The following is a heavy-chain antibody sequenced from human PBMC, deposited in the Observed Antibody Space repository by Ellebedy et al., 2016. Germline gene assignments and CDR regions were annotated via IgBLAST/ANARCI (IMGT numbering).Heavy chain of an antibody. Sequence: ASVKVSXXASGYTFTDYYLHWVRQAPGQGLEWMGWITPNSGGIKYAQKLQGRVTMTRDTSISTAYMELSSLRSEDTAVYYCARATSPVFTMDYYYYGMDVWGQGTTVTVSS. J-gene: IGHJ6*02. D-gene: IGHD3-10*01. CDR2: ITPNSGGI. V-gene: IGHV1-2*02. CDR3: ARATSPVFTMDYYYYGMDV. CDR1: GYTFTDYY.